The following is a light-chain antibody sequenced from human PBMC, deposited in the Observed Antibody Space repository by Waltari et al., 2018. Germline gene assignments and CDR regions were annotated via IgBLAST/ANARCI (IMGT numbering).Light chain of an antibody. CDR1: QSISNW. CDR2: DAS. Sequence: DIQMTQSPSTLSASVGDRVTITCRASQSISNWLAWYQQKPGKAPKLLIHDASSLESGVPSRFSGSGSGTEFTLTISSLQPDDFATYYCQQYNSYSPWTFGQGTKVEIK. V-gene: IGKV1-5*01. J-gene: IGKJ1*01. CDR3: QQYNSYSPWT.